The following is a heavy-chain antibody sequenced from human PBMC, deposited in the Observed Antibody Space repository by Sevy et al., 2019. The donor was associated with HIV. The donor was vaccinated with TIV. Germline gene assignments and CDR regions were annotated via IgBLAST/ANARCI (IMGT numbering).Heavy chain of an antibody. CDR1: GFAFSTHA. V-gene: IGHV3-23*01. D-gene: IGHD3-16*01. J-gene: IGHJ4*02. CDR2: ISATGSPT. Sequence: GGSLRLSCAASGFAFSTHAMHWVRQAPGKGLEWVSAISATGSPTYYSDSVKGRFTISRDNSKNTLYLQMNSLSVEETAVYYCARPGFSYEPPRYWGQGALVTVSS. CDR3: ARPGFSYEPPRY.